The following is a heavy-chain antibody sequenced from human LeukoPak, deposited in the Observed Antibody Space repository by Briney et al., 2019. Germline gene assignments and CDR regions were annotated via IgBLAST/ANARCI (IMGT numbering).Heavy chain of an antibody. CDR2: IWAAGKNQ. D-gene: IGHD2-15*01. Sequence: GGSLRLSCAASGFTFSKYGLHWVRQAPGKGLEWVAVIWAAGKNQYYADSVKGRFAISRDNSKNTLSLQMNSLRAEDTAVYYCAKDPPGVVVVAATPDWFDPWGQGTLVTVSS. V-gene: IGHV3-33*03. CDR3: AKDPPGVVVVAATPDWFDP. J-gene: IGHJ5*02. CDR1: GFTFSKYG.